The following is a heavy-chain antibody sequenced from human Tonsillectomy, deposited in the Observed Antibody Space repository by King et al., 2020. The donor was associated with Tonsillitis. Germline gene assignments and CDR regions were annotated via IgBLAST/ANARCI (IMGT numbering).Heavy chain of an antibody. CDR2: INAYNGNA. CDR3: ARDRGLYSRGDAFDI. CDR1: GYTFTNYD. V-gene: IGHV1-18*01. Sequence: VQLVESGVEVKKPGASVKVSCKTSGYTFTNYDITWVRQAPGQGLEWMGWINAYNGNADYAQKLQGRVTMTTDTSTSTAYTELRSLRSDDTAVYYCARDRGLYSRGDAFDIWGQGTLVTVSS. J-gene: IGHJ3*02. D-gene: IGHD6-13*01.